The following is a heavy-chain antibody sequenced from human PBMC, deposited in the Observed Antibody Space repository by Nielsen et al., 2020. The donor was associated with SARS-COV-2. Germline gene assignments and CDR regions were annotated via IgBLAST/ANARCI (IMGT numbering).Heavy chain of an antibody. V-gene: IGHV3-7*03. CDR1: GGSISSSNW. CDR2: IKQDGSEK. D-gene: IGHD3-10*01. CDR3: ARGSGMGV. J-gene: IGHJ6*02. Sequence: ETLSLTCAVSGGSISSSNWWSWVRQPPGKGLEWVANIKQDGSEKYFVDSVQGRFTISRDNAKSSLFLQMNSLRADDTARYYCARGSGMGVWGQGTAVIVSS.